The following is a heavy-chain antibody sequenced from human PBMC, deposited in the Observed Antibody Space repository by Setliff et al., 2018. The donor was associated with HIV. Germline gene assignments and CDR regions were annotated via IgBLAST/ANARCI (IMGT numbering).Heavy chain of an antibody. J-gene: IGHJ4*02. CDR3: ARGASKELDY. D-gene: IGHD1-1*01. CDR2: INHSGST. CDR1: GGSFSGYY. Sequence: TLSLTCAVYGGSFSGYYWTWIRQPPGKGLEWIGEINHSGSTSYNPSLMSRVTISVDTSKDQFSLKLRSVTAADTAVYYCARGASKELDYWGPGTLVT. V-gene: IGHV4-34*01.